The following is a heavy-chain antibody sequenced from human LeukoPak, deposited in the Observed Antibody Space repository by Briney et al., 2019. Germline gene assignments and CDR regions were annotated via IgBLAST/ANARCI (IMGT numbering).Heavy chain of an antibody. V-gene: IGHV3-23*01. Sequence: GGALRLSCAASGFTFSSYAMSWVRQAPGKGLEWVSAIRDSGSSTHYADSVKGRFTTSRDNSKNTLFSQMNSLRAEDTAIYYCAKYGPQDSGSSHYDYWGQGALVTVSS. CDR1: GFTFSSYA. D-gene: IGHD1-26*01. CDR3: AKYGPQDSGSSHYDY. J-gene: IGHJ4*02. CDR2: IRDSGSST.